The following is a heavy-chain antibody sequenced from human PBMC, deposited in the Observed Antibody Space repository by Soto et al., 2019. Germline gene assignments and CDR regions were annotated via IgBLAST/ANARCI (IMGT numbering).Heavy chain of an antibody. CDR1: GGTFSSYA. Sequence: QVQLVQSGAEVKKPGSSVKVSCKASGGTFSSYAISWVRQAPGHGLEWMGGLIPISETTNYAQKFQGRVTLTADECKSTAYMELSSLRSEDTGVYYCARSQGSSTSLEIYYYYYHGMDVWGQGTTVTVSS. V-gene: IGHV1-69*01. CDR3: ARSQGSSTSLEIYYYYYHGMDV. D-gene: IGHD2-2*01. J-gene: IGHJ6*02. CDR2: LIPISETT.